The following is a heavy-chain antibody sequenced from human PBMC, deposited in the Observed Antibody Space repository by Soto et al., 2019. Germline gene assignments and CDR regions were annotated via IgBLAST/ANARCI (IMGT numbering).Heavy chain of an antibody. CDR2: ISYDGSNK. J-gene: IGHJ6*02. CDR3: ARGHDFWSGYHYYYYYYGMDV. Sequence: SLRLSCASSGFTFSSYARHCVRQAPGKGLEWVAVISYDGSNKYYADSVKGRFTISRDNSKNTLYLQMNSLRAEDTAVYYCARGHDFWSGYHYYYYYYGMDVWGQGTTVTVSS. CDR1: GFTFSSYA. D-gene: IGHD3-3*01. V-gene: IGHV3-30-3*01.